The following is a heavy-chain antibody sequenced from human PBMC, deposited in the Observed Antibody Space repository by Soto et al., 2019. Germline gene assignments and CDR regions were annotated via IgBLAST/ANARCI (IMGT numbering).Heavy chain of an antibody. J-gene: IGHJ4*02. V-gene: IGHV3-7*03. CDR3: ARATYSNAWYRFDL. Sequence: GGSLRLSCEASGFTFSGYWMSWVRQAPGKGLGWVADIKHDGSVQYYVDSVKGRFTISRDNAKKLLYLQMNGLRAEDTALYYCARATYSNAWYRFDLWGQGTLVTVS. CDR1: GFTFSGYW. D-gene: IGHD4-4*01. CDR2: IKHDGSVQ.